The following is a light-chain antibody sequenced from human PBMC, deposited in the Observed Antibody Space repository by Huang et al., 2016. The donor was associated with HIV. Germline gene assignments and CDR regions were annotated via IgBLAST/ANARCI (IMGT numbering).Light chain of an antibody. Sequence: DIQMTQSPSSLSASVGDRVTITCRASQTISNSLNWYQQKPGKAPKLLIYSASTSRSGVAARFSGSGSGTDFTLTLSSLQPEDFATYYCQQSQNSPRTFGEGTRVEIK. CDR2: SAS. CDR3: QQSQNSPRT. CDR1: QTISNS. J-gene: IGKJ1*01. V-gene: IGKV1-39*01.